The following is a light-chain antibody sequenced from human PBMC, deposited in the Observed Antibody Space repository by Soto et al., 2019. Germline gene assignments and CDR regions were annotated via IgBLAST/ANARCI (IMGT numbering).Light chain of an antibody. J-gene: IGLJ1*01. CDR1: SSDVGGYTY. CDR2: DVS. CDR3: SSYTTSNTRQIV. V-gene: IGLV2-14*01. Sequence: HSALTQPASVSGSPGQAITISCTGTSSDVGGYTYVSWYQQHPGKAPKFIIYDVSNRPSGVSNRFSGSKSGNTASLTISGLQAEDEADYYCSSYTTSNTRQIVFGTGTKLTVL.